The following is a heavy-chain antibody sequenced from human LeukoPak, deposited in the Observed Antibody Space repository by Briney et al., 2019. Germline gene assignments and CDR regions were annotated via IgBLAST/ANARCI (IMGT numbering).Heavy chain of an antibody. Sequence: GESLKISCKGSGYIFTSYWISWVRQMPGKGLEWMGRIDPSDSYTNYSPSFQGHVTISADKSISTAYLQWSSLKASDTAMYYCARRSGIAAAGTGNGMDVWSQGTTVTVSS. CDR2: IDPSDSYT. D-gene: IGHD6-13*01. CDR1: GYIFTSYW. CDR3: ARRSGIAAAGTGNGMDV. J-gene: IGHJ6*02. V-gene: IGHV5-10-1*01.